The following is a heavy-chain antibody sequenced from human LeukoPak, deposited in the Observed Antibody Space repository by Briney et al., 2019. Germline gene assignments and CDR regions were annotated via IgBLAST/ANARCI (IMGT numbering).Heavy chain of an antibody. J-gene: IGHJ5*01. V-gene: IGHV4-4*07. D-gene: IGHD5-12*01. Sequence: SETLSLTCTVSGGSISSYDWSWIRQPAGKGPEWIGRIYASGNTRYNPSLKSRLTMSVDTSKNQFSLKLSSVTAADTVIYFCARGMAAAYDYNWCDSWGQGTLVTVSS. CDR2: IYASGNT. CDR3: ARGMAAAYDYNWCDS. CDR1: GGSISSYD.